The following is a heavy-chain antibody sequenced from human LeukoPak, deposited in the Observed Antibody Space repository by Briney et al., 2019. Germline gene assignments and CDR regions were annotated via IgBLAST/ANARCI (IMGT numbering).Heavy chain of an antibody. V-gene: IGHV4-34*01. CDR1: GGSFSGYY. D-gene: IGHD3-22*01. CDR3: ARGIYYNDNITYCNYYYTGV. Sequence: SETLSLTCAVYGGSFSGYYWSWIRQPPGKGLEWIGEINHSGSTNYNPSLKSRVTISAETSKTKFSLKLSSVTAAATAVYYCARGIYYNDNITYCNYYYTGVWGKGTPVTVSS. CDR2: INHSGST. J-gene: IGHJ6*03.